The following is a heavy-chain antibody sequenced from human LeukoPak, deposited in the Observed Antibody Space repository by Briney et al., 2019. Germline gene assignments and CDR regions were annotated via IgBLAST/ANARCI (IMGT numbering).Heavy chain of an antibody. CDR1: GGSISSSTW. CDR2: IYYGGSI. J-gene: IGHJ6*04. Sequence: SGTLSLTCAVSGGSISSSTWWTWVRQSPEKGLEWIGEIYYGGSINYSPSLKSRVTISVDKSKNKVSLKMTFVTAADTAVYYCARGGSTSWPNKYSYGLDVWGKGTTVTVSS. CDR3: ARGGSTSWPNKYSYGLDV. D-gene: IGHD2-2*01. V-gene: IGHV4-4*02.